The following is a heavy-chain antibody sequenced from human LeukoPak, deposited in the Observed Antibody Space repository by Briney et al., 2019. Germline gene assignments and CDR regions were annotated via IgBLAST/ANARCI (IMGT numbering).Heavy chain of an antibody. V-gene: IGHV3-30*04. CDR1: GFTFISYA. Sequence: PGGSLRLSCAASGFTFISYAIHWVRQAPGKGLEWVAVISFHGTDTFYADSVKGRFTICRDNSKNTLYLQMSSLRGDDTAVYYCAKDYYDLYYYMDVWGKGTTVTVSS. J-gene: IGHJ6*03. D-gene: IGHD3-22*01. CDR2: ISFHGTDT. CDR3: AKDYYDLYYYMDV.